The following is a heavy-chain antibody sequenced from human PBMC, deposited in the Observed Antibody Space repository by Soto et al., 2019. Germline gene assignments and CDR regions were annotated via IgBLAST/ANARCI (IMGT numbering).Heavy chain of an antibody. Sequence: EVQLVESGGGRCKPGGSLRLSCAASGFTFRSYSMNWVRQAPGKGLEWVSSISSSSSYIYYADSVKGRFTISRDNAKNSLYLQMTSLRAEDTAVYYCARATIAAAGTGAYWGQGTLVTVSS. CDR3: ARATIAAAGTGAY. D-gene: IGHD6-13*01. CDR2: ISSSSSYI. J-gene: IGHJ4*02. V-gene: IGHV3-21*01. CDR1: GFTFRSYS.